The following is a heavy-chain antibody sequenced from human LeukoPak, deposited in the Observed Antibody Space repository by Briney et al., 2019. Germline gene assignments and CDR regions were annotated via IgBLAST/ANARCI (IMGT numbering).Heavy chain of an antibody. V-gene: IGHV3-74*01. Sequence: PGGSLRLSCAASGLTFSSHWMHWVRQAPGKGLVWVSRITNDGSSTTYADSEKGRFTNSRDNSKNTLYLQMNSLRAEDTAVYYCAKGVSSPLYYFDYWGQGTLVTVSS. CDR3: AKGVSSPLYYFDY. D-gene: IGHD6-13*01. J-gene: IGHJ4*02. CDR1: GLTFSSHW. CDR2: ITNDGSST.